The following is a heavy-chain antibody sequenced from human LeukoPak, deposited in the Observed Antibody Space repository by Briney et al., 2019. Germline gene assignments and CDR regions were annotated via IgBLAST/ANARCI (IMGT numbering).Heavy chain of an antibody. CDR1: GGSISTYY. D-gene: IGHD5/OR15-5a*01. V-gene: IGHV4-59*01. CDR2: IYYSGST. J-gene: IGHJ3*02. CDR3: ARDKGLPQAFDI. Sequence: SETLSLTCTVSGGSISTYYWSWMRQPPGRGLEWIGYIYYSGSTNHNPSLQSRVTISVDTSKNQFSLKLNSVTAADTAVYYCARDKGLPQAFDIWGQGTMVTVSS.